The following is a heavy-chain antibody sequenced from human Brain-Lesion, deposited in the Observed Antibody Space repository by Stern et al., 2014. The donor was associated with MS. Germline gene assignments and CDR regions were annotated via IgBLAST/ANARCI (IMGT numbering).Heavy chain of an antibody. Sequence: QITLKESGPALVKPTQSLTLTCTFSGVSLSTPGVGAPWLRPPPGKALEWLALVDWDDEKYYSTSLKTRLSIFKDTSKNQVVLTMTNMDPVDTATYYCARMRYSGDYFIDYWGQGTLVTVSS. D-gene: IGHD5-12*01. CDR1: GVSLSTPGVG. J-gene: IGHJ4*02. CDR2: VDWDDEK. V-gene: IGHV2-70*01. CDR3: ARMRYSGDYFIDY.